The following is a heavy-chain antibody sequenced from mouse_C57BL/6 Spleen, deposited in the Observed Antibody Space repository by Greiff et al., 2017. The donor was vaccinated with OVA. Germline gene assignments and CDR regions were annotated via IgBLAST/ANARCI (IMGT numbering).Heavy chain of an antibody. CDR3: AREIDSSGYVSYAMDY. D-gene: IGHD3-2*02. CDR1: GYTFTSYG. J-gene: IGHJ4*01. Sequence: VKLQESGAELARPGASVKLSCKASGYTFTSYGISWVKQRTGQGLEWIGEIYPRSGNTYYNEKFKGKATLTADKSSSTAYMELRSLTSEDSAVYFCAREIDSSGYVSYAMDYWGQGTSVTVSS. CDR2: IYPRSGNT. V-gene: IGHV1-81*01.